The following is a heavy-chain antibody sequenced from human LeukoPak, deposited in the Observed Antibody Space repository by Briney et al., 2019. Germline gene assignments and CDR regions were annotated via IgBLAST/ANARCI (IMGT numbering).Heavy chain of an antibody. D-gene: IGHD3-10*01. V-gene: IGHV4-59*01. CDR3: ARSVRGVMVYYYYGMDV. J-gene: IGHJ6*02. CDR1: GGSISSYY. CDR2: IYYSGST. Sequence: PSETLCLTCTVSGGSISSYYWSWIRQPPGKGLEWIGYIYYSGSTNYNPSLKSRVTISVDTSKNQFSLKLSSVTAADTAVYYCARSVRGVMVYYYYGMDVWGQGTTVTVSS.